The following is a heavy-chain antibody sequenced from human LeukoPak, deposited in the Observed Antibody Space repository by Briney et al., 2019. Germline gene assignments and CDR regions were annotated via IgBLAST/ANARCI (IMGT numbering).Heavy chain of an antibody. J-gene: IGHJ4*02. Sequence: GASVKVSCKASGGTFSSYAISWVRQAPGQGLEWMGRIIPIFGTANYAQKFQGRVTITTDESTSTAYMELSSLRSEDTAVYYCARDLGGYYYDSSGNNGDYWGQGTLVTVSS. CDR3: ARDLGGYYYDSSGNNGDY. D-gene: IGHD3-22*01. V-gene: IGHV1-69*05. CDR2: IIPIFGTA. CDR1: GGTFSSYA.